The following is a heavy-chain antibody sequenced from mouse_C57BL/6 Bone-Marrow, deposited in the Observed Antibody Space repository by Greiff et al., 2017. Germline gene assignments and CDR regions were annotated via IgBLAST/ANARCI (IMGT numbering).Heavy chain of an antibody. D-gene: IGHD5-5*01. V-gene: IGHV1-22*01. CDR3: EGVLPSMDY. CDR2: INPNNGGT. J-gene: IGHJ4*01. Sequence: EVQLQQSGPELVKPGASVKMSCKASGYTFTDYNMHWVKQSHGKSLEWIGYINPNNGGTSYNQKFKGKATLTVNKSSSTAYMELRSLTSEDSAVYYCEGVLPSMDYWGQGTSVTVSS. CDR1: GYTFTDYN.